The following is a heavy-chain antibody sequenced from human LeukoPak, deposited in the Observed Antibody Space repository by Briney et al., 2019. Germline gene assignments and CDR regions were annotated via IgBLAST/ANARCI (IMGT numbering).Heavy chain of an antibody. CDR2: ILNNGIST. J-gene: IGHJ3*01. Sequence: GGSLRLSCAASGFTFSTYAMTWVRQAPGMGLEWVSTILNNGISTYHTDSVKGRFTISRDNARNTLHLQPNSLRAEDTAVYYCAKGGGRPLDDAFDVWGQGTMVTVSS. V-gene: IGHV3-23*01. CDR3: AKGGGRPLDDAFDV. CDR1: GFTFSTYA.